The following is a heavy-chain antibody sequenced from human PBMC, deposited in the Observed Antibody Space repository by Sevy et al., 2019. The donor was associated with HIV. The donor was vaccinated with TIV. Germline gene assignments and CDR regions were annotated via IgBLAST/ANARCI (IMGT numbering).Heavy chain of an antibody. CDR1: GYIFSDYH. CDR2: INPNSGGT. Sequence: ASVKVSCKSFGYIFSDYHINWVRQAPGQGLEWMGRINPNSGGTNFAQNFHVRITMTTDTSISTVYMDLARLTSDDTAVYYCARSTSDTETNFPPGNFWGQGTLVTVSS. V-gene: IGHV1-2*06. D-gene: IGHD7-27*01. J-gene: IGHJ4*01. CDR3: ARSTSDTETNFPPGNF.